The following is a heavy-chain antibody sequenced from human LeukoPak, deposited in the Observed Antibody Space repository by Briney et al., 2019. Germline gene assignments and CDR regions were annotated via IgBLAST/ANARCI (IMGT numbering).Heavy chain of an antibody. CDR2: ISGPDRRT. Sequence: GGSLRLSCAASGFTFSNYAMAWVRQAPGKGLEWVSTISGPDRRTYYADSVKGRFTISRDNSKNTVYLQMNRVRAEDTAVYYCARALARWGQGTLVTVSS. CDR1: GFTFSNYA. CDR3: ARALAR. J-gene: IGHJ4*02. V-gene: IGHV3-23*01.